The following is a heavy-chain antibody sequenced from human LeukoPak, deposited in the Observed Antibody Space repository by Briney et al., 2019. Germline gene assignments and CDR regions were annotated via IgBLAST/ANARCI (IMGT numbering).Heavy chain of an antibody. D-gene: IGHD3-9*01. J-gene: IGHJ3*02. Sequence: PGGSLRLSCAASGFAFSNHAMHWVRQAPGKGLDWVAVISYDGRNKYYADSVKGRFTISRDNSKNTLYLQMNSLRAEDTAVYYCAKFVLRYFDWSMGTDAFDIWGQGTMVTVSS. CDR2: ISYDGRNK. CDR3: AKFVLRYFDWSMGTDAFDI. CDR1: GFAFSNHA. V-gene: IGHV3-30*18.